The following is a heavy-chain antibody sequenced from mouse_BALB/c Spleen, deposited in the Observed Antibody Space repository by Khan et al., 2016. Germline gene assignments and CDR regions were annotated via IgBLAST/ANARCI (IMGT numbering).Heavy chain of an antibody. V-gene: IGHV2-6-7*01. J-gene: IGHJ3*01. Sequence: QVQLKESGPGLVAPSQSLSITCTVPGFSITGFAVNWVRQPPGKGLEWPGVLWGDGSIDYELVLKSRLSINKNNSKSKVFLKMTSLQTVDTASYCGASSCGSDGGFAYWGQGTLVTVSA. CDR2: LWGDGSI. CDR1: GFSITGFA. CDR3: ASSCGSDGGFAY. D-gene: IGHD1-1*02.